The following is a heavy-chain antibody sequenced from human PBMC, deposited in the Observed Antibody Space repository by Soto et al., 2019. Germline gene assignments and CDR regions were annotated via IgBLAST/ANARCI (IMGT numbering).Heavy chain of an antibody. V-gene: IGHV1-69*01. D-gene: IGHD5-12*01. CDR1: GGTFSSYA. CDR2: IIPIFGTA. J-gene: IGHJ6*02. CDR3: ARDSKSGYERYYYYGMDV. Sequence: VKVSCMASGGTFSSYAISWVRQAPGQGLEWMGGIIPIFGTANYAQKFQGRVTITADESTSTAYMELSSLRSEDTAVYYCARDSKSGYERYYYYGMDVWGQGTTVTVSS.